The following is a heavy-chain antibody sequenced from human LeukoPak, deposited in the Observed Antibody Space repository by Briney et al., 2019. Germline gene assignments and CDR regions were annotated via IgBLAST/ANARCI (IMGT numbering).Heavy chain of an antibody. CDR2: ISYDGSNK. CDR1: GFTFSSYA. Sequence: PGRSLRLSCAASGFTFSSYAMHWVRQAPGKGLEWVAVISYDGSNKYYADSVKGRFTISRDNSKNTLYLQMNSLRAEDTAVYYCARGGWIDWGQGTLVTVSS. V-gene: IGHV3-30*04. J-gene: IGHJ4*02. D-gene: IGHD2-2*03. CDR3: ARGGWID.